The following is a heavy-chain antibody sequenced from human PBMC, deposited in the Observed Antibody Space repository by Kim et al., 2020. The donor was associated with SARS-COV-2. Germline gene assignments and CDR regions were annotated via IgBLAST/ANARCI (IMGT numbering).Heavy chain of an antibody. Sequence: YARKHQGRATMTTDTSTSTADMELRSMRSDDTAVYYCARDRYSYGSPFDYWGQGTLVTVSS. D-gene: IGHD5-18*01. V-gene: IGHV1-18*01. CDR3: ARDRYSYGSPFDY. J-gene: IGHJ4*02.